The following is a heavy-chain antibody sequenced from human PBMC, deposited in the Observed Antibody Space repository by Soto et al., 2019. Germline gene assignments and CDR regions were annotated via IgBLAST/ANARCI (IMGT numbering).Heavy chain of an antibody. V-gene: IGHV1-69*06. Sequence: QVQLVQSGAEVKKPGSSVKVSCKASGGTFSSYAISWVRQAPGQGLEWMGGIIPISDTTNYAQKFQGRVTITADKSTSTAYMELSSLRSEDTAAYYCARSQGSSTSLEIYYYYYYGMAVWGQGTTVTVSS. CDR2: IIPISDTT. D-gene: IGHD2-2*01. CDR1: GGTFSSYA. CDR3: ARSQGSSTSLEIYYYYYYGMAV. J-gene: IGHJ6*02.